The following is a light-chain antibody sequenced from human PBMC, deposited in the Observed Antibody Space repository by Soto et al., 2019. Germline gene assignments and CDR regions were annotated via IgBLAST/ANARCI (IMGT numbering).Light chain of an antibody. J-gene: IGLJ1*01. V-gene: IGLV2-14*01. CDR2: DVS. CDR1: SSEVCGYSY. CDR3: SSYTTTNTRQIV. Sequence: QAVLTQPASVSWAPGQSIALSCTGTSSEVCGYSYVSWYQQQPGKAPKLVISDVSNRPSGVSDRFSGSKSGNTASLTISGLQTEDEADSYCSSYTTTNTRQIVFGTGTKVTV.